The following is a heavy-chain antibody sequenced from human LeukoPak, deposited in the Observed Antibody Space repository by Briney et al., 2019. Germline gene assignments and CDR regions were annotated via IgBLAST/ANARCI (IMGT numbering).Heavy chain of an antibody. V-gene: IGHV1-8*01. D-gene: IGHD6-13*01. CDR2: MKPNSGNT. CDR1: GYSFSSYE. CDR3: ARPGAAAGFGH. J-gene: IGHJ4*02. Sequence: ASVKVSCKASGYSFSSYEINWVRQATGQGLEWMGWMKPNSGNTEYAQKFQGGVTMSRNTSINTAYMELSSLRSDDTAVYYCARPGAAAGFGHWGQGTLVTVSS.